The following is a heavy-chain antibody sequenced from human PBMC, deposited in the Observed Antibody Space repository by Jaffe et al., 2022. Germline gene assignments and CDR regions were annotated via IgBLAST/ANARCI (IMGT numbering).Heavy chain of an antibody. J-gene: IGHJ5*02. V-gene: IGHV3-23*01. D-gene: IGHD6-13*01. CDR2: ISGSGGST. CDR1: GFTFSSYA. CDR3: AKDIFEGQDVKHSSSWYAINWFDP. Sequence: EVQLLESGGGLVQPGGSLRLSCAASGFTFSSYAMSWVRQAPGKGLEWVSAISGSGGSTYYADSVKGRFTISRDNSKNTLYLQMNSLRAEDTAVYYCAKDIFEGQDVKHSSSWYAINWFDPWGQGTLVTVSS.